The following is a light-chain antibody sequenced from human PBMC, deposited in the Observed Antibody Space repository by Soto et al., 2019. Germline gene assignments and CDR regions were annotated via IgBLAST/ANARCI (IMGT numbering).Light chain of an antibody. Sequence: QSVLTQSPSASASLGASVKLTCTLSSGHSSYAIAWHQQQPEKGPRYLMKLSSDGSHSKGDGIPDRFSGSSSGAERYLTISSLQSEDEADYYCQTWGTGILVFGGGTKLTVL. CDR2: LSSDGSH. CDR3: QTWGTGILV. V-gene: IGLV4-69*01. CDR1: SGHSSYA. J-gene: IGLJ2*01.